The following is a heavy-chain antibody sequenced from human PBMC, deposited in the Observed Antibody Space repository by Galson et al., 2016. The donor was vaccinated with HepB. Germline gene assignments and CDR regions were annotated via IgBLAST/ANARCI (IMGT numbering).Heavy chain of an antibody. CDR3: AREGMTTVAMLDY. CDR2: IWNDGSNQ. CDR1: GFIFSSYG. D-gene: IGHD4-23*01. Sequence: SLRLSCAASGFIFSSYGMHWVRQAPGKGLEWVAVIWNDGSNQYYVDSAKGRFTISRGNSKNTLYLQMNSLRAEDTAVYYCAREGMTTVAMLDYWGQGTLVTVAS. J-gene: IGHJ4*02. V-gene: IGHV3-33*01.